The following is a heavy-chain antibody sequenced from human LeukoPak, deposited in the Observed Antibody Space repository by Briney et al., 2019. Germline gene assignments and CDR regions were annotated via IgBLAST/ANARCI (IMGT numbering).Heavy chain of an antibody. J-gene: IGHJ4*02. Sequence: ASVKVSCTASGYTFTSYYMHWVRQAPGQGLEWMGIINPSGGSTSYAQKFQGRVTMTRDTSTSTVYMELSSLRSEDTAVYYCARDVKDIVVVPAASFDYWGQGTLVTVSS. D-gene: IGHD2-2*01. V-gene: IGHV1-46*01. CDR2: INPSGGST. CDR3: ARDVKDIVVVPAASFDY. CDR1: GYTFTSYY.